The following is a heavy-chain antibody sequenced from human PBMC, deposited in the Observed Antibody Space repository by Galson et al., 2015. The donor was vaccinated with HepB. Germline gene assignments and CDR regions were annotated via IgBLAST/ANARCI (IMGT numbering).Heavy chain of an antibody. D-gene: IGHD2-2*01. CDR3: ATVGDCSSTSCYGSFDY. V-gene: IGHV1-18*01. CDR1: GYTFTSYG. J-gene: IGHJ4*02. CDR2: ISAYNGNT. Sequence: SVKVSCKASGYTFTSYGISWVRQAPGQGLEWMGWISAYNGNTNYAQKLQGRVTMTTDTSTSTAYMELRSLRSDDTAVYYCATVGDCSSTSCYGSFDYWGQGTLVTVSS.